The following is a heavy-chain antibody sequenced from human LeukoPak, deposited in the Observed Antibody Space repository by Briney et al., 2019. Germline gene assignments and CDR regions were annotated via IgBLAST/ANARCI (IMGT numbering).Heavy chain of an antibody. D-gene: IGHD3-10*01. CDR3: ARDGPPNYYGSGSYDYYGMDV. CDR1: GFTISSDS. Sequence: ASVKVSCKTSGFTISSDSITWVRQAPGQGLEWMGRISLHNGNLDYAQKFQGRLTVTTDTSTNTVYMELRSLRSDDTAVYYCARDGPPNYYGSGSYDYYGMDVWGQGTTVTVSS. V-gene: IGHV1-18*01. J-gene: IGHJ6*02. CDR2: ISLHNGNL.